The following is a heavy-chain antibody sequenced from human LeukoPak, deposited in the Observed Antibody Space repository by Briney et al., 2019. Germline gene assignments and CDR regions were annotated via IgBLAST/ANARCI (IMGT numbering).Heavy chain of an antibody. J-gene: IGHJ3*02. Sequence: PSQTLSLTCTVSGGSISSGGYYWSWIRQPPGTGLEWIGYIYHSGSTYYNPSLKSRVTISADTSKNQFSLKLSSVTAADTAVYYCAIRRRPRYDYGGYKGYAFDIWGQGTMVTVSS. D-gene: IGHD4-23*01. CDR1: GGSISSGGYY. V-gene: IGHV4-30-2*01. CDR3: AIRRRPRYDYGGYKGYAFDI. CDR2: IYHSGST.